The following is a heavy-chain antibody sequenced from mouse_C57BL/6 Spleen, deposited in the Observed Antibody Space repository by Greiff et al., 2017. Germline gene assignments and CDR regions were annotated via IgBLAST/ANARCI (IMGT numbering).Heavy chain of an antibody. CDR3: ANYDYDDGFDY. CDR1: GYTFTDYY. V-gene: IGHV1-26*01. CDR2: INPNNGGT. D-gene: IGHD2-4*01. Sequence: VQLQQSGPELVKPGASVKISCKASGYTFTDYYMHWVKQSPGKSLEWIGDINPNNGGTSYNQKFKGKATMTVDKSSSTAYMELRSLTSEDSAVYSCANYDYDDGFDYWGQGTTLTVSS. J-gene: IGHJ2*01.